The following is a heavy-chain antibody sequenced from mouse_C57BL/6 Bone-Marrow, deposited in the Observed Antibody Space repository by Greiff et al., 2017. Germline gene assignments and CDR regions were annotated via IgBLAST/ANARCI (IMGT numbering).Heavy chain of an antibody. V-gene: IGHV14-4*01. CDR2: IDPENGDT. CDR1: GFNIKDDS. D-gene: IGHD2-3*01. CDR3: THDGYYGDY. J-gene: IGHJ2*01. Sequence: VQLQQSGAELVRPGASVKLSCTASGFNIKDDSMHWVKQRPEQGLEWIGWIDPENGDTEYASKFQGKATIPADTSSNTAYLQLSSLTSEDTAVYDCTHDGYYGDYWGQGTTLTVSS.